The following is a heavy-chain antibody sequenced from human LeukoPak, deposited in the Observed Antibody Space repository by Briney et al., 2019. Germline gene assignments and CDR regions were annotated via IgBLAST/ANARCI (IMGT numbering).Heavy chain of an antibody. CDR2: VSCSGGST. D-gene: IGHD5-12*01. J-gene: IGHJ4*02. Sequence: GGSLRLSCAASGFTFSSYAMSWVRQAPGKGLEWVSGVSCSGGSTYYADSVKGRLTISRDNSKNTLYLQMNSLRAEDTAVYYCAKDLDIVATITGNWGQGTLVTVSS. CDR3: AKDLDIVATITGN. V-gene: IGHV3-23*01. CDR1: GFTFSSYA.